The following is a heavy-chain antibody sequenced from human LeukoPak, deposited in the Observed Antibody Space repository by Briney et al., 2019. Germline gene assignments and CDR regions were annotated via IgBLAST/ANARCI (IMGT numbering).Heavy chain of an antibody. J-gene: IGHJ6*02. Sequence: ASVKVSCKASAYTFTNYFVYWVRQAPGQGREWMGFINPSSGATSNAQKFQGRFTMTRDMSTSPVYMELSSLTSEDSAVYYCARASSSNAYGLDVWGQGTTVTVSS. V-gene: IGHV1-46*01. D-gene: IGHD2-15*01. CDR3: ARASSSNAYGLDV. CDR2: INPSSGAT. CDR1: AYTFTNYF.